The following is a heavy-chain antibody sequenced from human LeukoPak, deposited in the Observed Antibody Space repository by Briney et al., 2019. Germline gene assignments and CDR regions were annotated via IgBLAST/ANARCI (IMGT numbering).Heavy chain of an antibody. CDR2: IYTSGST. V-gene: IGHV4-4*07. Sequence: SETLSLTCTVSGGSISSYYWSWIRQPAGKGLEWIGRIYTSGSTNYNPSLKSRVTMSLDTSKKEFSLNLTSVTAADTAVYYCAKVAMYYYGSETYFFFDDWGQGILVTVSS. D-gene: IGHD3-10*01. CDR3: AKVAMYYYGSETYFFFDD. J-gene: IGHJ4*02. CDR1: GGSISSYY.